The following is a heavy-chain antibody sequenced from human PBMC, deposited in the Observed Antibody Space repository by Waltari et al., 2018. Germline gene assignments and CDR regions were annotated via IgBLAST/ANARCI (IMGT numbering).Heavy chain of an antibody. Sequence: QLQLQESGPGLVKPSETLSLSCTVSGDSISRSDYYWGWIRQPPGKGLEWIGSVDDRGNSYYTPDLKSRVDISTDTSKNQLSLRLTSVTAADSAVYHCARQRPAALVAWFDSWGQGTPVIVSS. CDR2: VDDRGNS. J-gene: IGHJ5*01. D-gene: IGHD2-2*01. CDR3: ARQRPAALVAWFDS. CDR1: GDSISRSDYY. V-gene: IGHV4-39*07.